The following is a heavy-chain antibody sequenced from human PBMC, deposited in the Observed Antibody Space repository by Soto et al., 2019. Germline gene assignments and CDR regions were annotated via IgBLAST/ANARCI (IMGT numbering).Heavy chain of an antibody. CDR3: ASRYCSSTSRYVVYYYYGMDV. V-gene: IGHV1-69*01. CDR1: GGTFSSYA. D-gene: IGHD2-2*01. CDR2: IIPIFGTA. J-gene: IGHJ6*02. Sequence: QVQLVQSGAEVKKPGSSVKVSCKASGGTFSSYAISWVRQAPGQGLEWMGGIIPIFGTANYAQKFQGRVTITADESTSTAYMELSSLRSEDTAVYYCASRYCSSTSRYVVYYYYGMDVWGQGTTVTVSS.